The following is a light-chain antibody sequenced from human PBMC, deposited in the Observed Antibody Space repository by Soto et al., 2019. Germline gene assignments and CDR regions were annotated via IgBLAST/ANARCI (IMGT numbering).Light chain of an antibody. V-gene: IGLV1-40*01. CDR2: GNS. Sequence: QAVVTQPPSVSGAPGPRVTLSCTGSSSNIGAGYDVHWYQQLPGTAPKLLIYGNSNRPSGVPDRFSGSKSGTSASLAITGLQAEDEADYYCQSYDSSRSQVFGTGTKLTVL. CDR1: SSNIGAGYD. CDR3: QSYDSSRSQV. J-gene: IGLJ1*01.